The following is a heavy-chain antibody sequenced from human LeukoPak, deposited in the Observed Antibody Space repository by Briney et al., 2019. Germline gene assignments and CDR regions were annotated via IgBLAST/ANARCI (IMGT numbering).Heavy chain of an antibody. CDR3: AKADYYDSNTYRAQFIQH. CDR2: ISGSSIST. CDR1: GFTFSGYA. Sequence: GGSLRLSCAASGFTFSGYAMSWVRQAPGKGLEWVSVISGSSISTYNADSVKGRFTISRDNSKNTLYLQMNSLRAEDTAVYYCAKADYYDSNTYRAQFIQHWGQGTLVTVSS. V-gene: IGHV3-23*01. D-gene: IGHD3-22*01. J-gene: IGHJ1*01.